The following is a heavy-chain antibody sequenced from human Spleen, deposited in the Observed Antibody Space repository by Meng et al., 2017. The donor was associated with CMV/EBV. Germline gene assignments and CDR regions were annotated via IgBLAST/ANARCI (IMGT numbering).Heavy chain of an antibody. Sequence: PLQQWGPGLVKPSGTLSLTCAVSVGSISSSNWWSWVRQPPGKGLEWIGEIYHSGSTNYNPSLKLRVTISVDKSKNQFSLNLSSVTAADTAVYYCARVGQWLPIHYWGQGTLVTVSS. J-gene: IGHJ4*02. CDR2: IYHSGST. CDR3: ARVGQWLPIHY. CDR1: VGSISSSNW. V-gene: IGHV4-4*02. D-gene: IGHD6-19*01.